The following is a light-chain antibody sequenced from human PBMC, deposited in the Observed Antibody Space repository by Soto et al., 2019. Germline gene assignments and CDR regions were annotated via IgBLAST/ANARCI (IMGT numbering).Light chain of an antibody. Sequence: EIVMTQSPATLSVSPGEAATLSCRASQRISNKLAWYQQKPGQAPRLLIYGASTRATGVPARFSGSGSGTEFTLTISSLQSEDFPVYYCQQYYDWPPLTFGGGTKVEI. J-gene: IGKJ4*01. CDR1: QRISNK. CDR3: QQYYDWPPLT. V-gene: IGKV3-15*01. CDR2: GAS.